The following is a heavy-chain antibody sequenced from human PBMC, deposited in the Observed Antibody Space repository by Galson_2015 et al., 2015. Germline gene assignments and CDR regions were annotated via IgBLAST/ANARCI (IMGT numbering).Heavy chain of an antibody. J-gene: IGHJ5*02. V-gene: IGHV1-8*01. CDR3: ARGRRGSGSYCRDNWFDP. CDR2: MNPDSGNT. D-gene: IGHD3-10*01. Sequence: SVKVSCKASGYTFTSYDINWVRQATGQGLEWMGWMNPDSGNTGYAQKFQGRVTMTRNTSISTAYMELSSLRSEDTAVYYCARGRRGSGSYCRDNWFDPWGQGTLVTVSS. CDR1: GYTFTSYD.